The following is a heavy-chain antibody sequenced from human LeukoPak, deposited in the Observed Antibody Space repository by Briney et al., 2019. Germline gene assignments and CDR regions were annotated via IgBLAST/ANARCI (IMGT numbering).Heavy chain of an antibody. D-gene: IGHD3-10*01. J-gene: IGHJ5*02. Sequence: ASVKVSCKASGYTFTGYYMHWVRQAPGQGLEWMGWINPNSGGTNYAQKFQGRVTMTRDTSISTAYMELSRLRAEDTALYYCAKDWGYASGTYYTSWGQGTLVTVSS. CDR2: INPNSGGT. CDR1: GYTFTGYY. CDR3: AKDWGYASGTYYTS. V-gene: IGHV1-2*02.